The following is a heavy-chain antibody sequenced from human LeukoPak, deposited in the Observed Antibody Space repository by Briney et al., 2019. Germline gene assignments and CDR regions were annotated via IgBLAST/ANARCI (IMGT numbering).Heavy chain of an antibody. J-gene: IGHJ6*02. CDR3: ARVLGRPSLYYGMDV. D-gene: IGHD3-16*01. Sequence: ASVKVSCKASGYTFTSCDIHWVRQATGQGLEWMGWMNPDLGSTGYAQKFQGRVTMTRDTSIGTAYMELSSLRSEDTAVYYCARVLGRPSLYYGMDVWGQGTTVTVSS. V-gene: IGHV1-8*01. CDR1: GYTFTSCD. CDR2: MNPDLGST.